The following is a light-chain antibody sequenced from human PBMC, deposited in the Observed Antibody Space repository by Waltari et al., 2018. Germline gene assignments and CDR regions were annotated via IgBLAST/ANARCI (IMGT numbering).Light chain of an antibody. V-gene: IGKV2-28*01. CDR1: KTLLHSNGYNY. CDR3: MQALQTPRIT. J-gene: IGKJ5*01. Sequence: VLPQSPLSLPVLPGAQAPSLSRPSKTLLHSNGYNYLNWYLQKPGQSPQLLIYLGSNRASGVPDRFSGSGSGTDFTLKISRVEAEDVVVYYCMQALQTPRITFGQGTRLEIK. CDR2: LGS.